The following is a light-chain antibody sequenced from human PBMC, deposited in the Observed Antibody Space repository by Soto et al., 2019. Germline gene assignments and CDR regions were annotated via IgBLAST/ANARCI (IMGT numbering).Light chain of an antibody. Sequence: QAVVTQESSLSVSPGGTVTLTCGLISGSVSTAHTPNWYQQTPGQAPRTLIYSTTTRSSGVPDRFSGSIFGNKAALTITGAQADDESDYYCALLMGNGISVFGTGTKLTVL. CDR1: SGSVSTAHT. CDR2: STT. V-gene: IGLV8-61*01. J-gene: IGLJ1*01. CDR3: ALLMGNGISV.